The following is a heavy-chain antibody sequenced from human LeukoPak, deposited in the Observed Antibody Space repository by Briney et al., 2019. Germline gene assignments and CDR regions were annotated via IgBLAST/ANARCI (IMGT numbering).Heavy chain of an antibody. J-gene: IGHJ4*02. CDR2: ISYDGSNK. Sequence: GGSLRLSCAASGFTSSSYGMHWVRQAPGKGLEWVAVISYDGSNKYYADSVKGRFTISRDNSKNTLYLQMNSLRAEDTAVYYCESSGWYEQFDYWGQGTLVTVSS. D-gene: IGHD6-19*01. CDR1: GFTSSSYG. V-gene: IGHV3-30*03. CDR3: ESSGWYEQFDY.